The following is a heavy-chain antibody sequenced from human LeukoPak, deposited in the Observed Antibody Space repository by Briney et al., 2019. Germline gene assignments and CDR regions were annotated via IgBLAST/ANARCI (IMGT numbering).Heavy chain of an antibody. D-gene: IGHD6-13*01. V-gene: IGHV4-4*02. CDR2: IYHSGST. Sequence: SGTLSLTCAVSGGSISSSNWWSWVRQPPGKGLEWIGEIYHSGSTNYNPSLKSRVTISVDKSKNQFSLKPSSVTAADTAVYYCARDPGAAAAGTAWFDPWGQGTLVTVSS. CDR1: GGSISSSNW. J-gene: IGHJ5*02. CDR3: ARDPGAAAAGTAWFDP.